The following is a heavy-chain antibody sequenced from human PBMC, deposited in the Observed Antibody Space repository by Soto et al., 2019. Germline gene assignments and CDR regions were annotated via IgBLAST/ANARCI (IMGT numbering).Heavy chain of an antibody. CDR1: GGSIDSYY. CDR2: IYHSGST. CDR3: ETNVDTATGYDY. V-gene: IGHV4-59*01. Sequence: SETLSLTCTVSGGSIDSYYWSWIRQRPGKGLEWIGYIYHSGSTDYNPSLNSRVTISVATSKKQFSLNLTSVTAADTAVYYCETNVDTATGYDYWGQGALVTVS. D-gene: IGHD5-18*01. J-gene: IGHJ4*02.